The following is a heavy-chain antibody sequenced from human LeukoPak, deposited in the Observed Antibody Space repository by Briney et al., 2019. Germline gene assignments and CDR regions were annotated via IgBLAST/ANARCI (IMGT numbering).Heavy chain of an antibody. J-gene: IGHJ4*02. V-gene: IGHV3-74*01. D-gene: IGHD1-26*01. CDR3: VRVVHSWDLGY. CDR2: INGDGSTI. CDR1: GFTFSSYW. Sequence: PGGSLRLSCAASGFTFSSYWMHWVRHAPGKGLVWVSHINGDGSTIRYAGSVEGRFTISRDNAKNTLYLQMNSLRAEDTAVYYCVRVVHSWDLGYWGQGTLVTVSS.